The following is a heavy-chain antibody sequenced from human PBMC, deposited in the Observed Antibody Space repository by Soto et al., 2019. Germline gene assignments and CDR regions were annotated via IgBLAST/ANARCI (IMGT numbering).Heavy chain of an antibody. J-gene: IGHJ6*03. CDR2: ISYDGSNK. V-gene: IGHV3-30*18. CDR1: GFTFSSYG. D-gene: IGHD3-3*01. CDR3: AKGRWIFEGYMDV. Sequence: QVQLVESGGGVVQPGRSLRLSCAASGFTFSSYGMHWVRQAPGKGLEWVAVISYDGSNKYYADSVKGRFTISRDKSKNTLYMQMNSLRAEDTAVYYCAKGRWIFEGYMDVWGKGTTVTVSS.